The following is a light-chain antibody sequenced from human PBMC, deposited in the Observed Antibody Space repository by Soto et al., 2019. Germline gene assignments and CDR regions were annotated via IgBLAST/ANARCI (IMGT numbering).Light chain of an antibody. V-gene: IGLV1-40*01. Sequence: QSALTQPPSVSGAPGQMVTISCTGSSSNIGAGYDVHWYQQLPGTAPKLLIYCNSNRPSGVPDRFSGSKSGTSASLAITGLQAEDEADYYCQSYDSSLSGSYVFGTGTKVTV. CDR2: CNS. CDR1: SSNIGAGYD. J-gene: IGLJ1*01. CDR3: QSYDSSLSGSYV.